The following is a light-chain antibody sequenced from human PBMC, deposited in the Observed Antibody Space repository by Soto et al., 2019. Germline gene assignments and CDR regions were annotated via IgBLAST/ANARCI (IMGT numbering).Light chain of an antibody. CDR3: QQYGSSPLIR. Sequence: VLTQSPGTLSLSPGESATLSCRASQTVSITYLTWYQQKPGQAPRLLIFGASKRATGIPDRFSGSGYGRDFTLTISGLEPEDFAVYYCQQYGSSPLIRFGQGTRLEIK. CDR1: QTVSITY. V-gene: IGKV3-20*01. J-gene: IGKJ5*01. CDR2: GAS.